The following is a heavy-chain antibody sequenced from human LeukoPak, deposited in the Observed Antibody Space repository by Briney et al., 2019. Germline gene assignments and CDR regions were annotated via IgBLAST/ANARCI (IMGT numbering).Heavy chain of an antibody. CDR1: GYSFTSYW. CDR2: IYPGDSDT. Sequence: GESLKISSKGSGYSFTSYWIGCVRQMPGHGLEWLGIIYPGDSDTRYSPTCQGQFTISADKSISTAYLQWSSLKASDTAMYYCARPVVVTRKDSFDFWGQGTMVTVSS. J-gene: IGHJ3*01. V-gene: IGHV5-51*01. CDR3: ARPVVVTRKDSFDF. D-gene: IGHD2-21*02.